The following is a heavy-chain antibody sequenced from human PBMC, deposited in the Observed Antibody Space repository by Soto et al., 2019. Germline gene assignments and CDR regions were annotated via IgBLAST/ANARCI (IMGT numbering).Heavy chain of an antibody. CDR1: GYPFGNYA. Sequence: EVQLLESGGDLVHPGGTLILSCVGSGYPFGNYAMRWVRQPPGKGLEWVSAIGPFEAHAPAYAASVKGRFTISRDNSRNILFLQMTNLRAGDTGVYYCARDAIPYNGRDDAFDLWGQGTVVTVSS. J-gene: IGHJ3*01. D-gene: IGHD2-8*01. V-gene: IGHV3-23*01. CDR3: ARDAIPYNGRDDAFDL. CDR2: IGPFEAHAP.